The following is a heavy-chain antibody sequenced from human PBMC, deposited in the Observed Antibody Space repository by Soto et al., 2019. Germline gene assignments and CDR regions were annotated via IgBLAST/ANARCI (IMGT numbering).Heavy chain of an antibody. CDR2: INNGGGT. D-gene: IGHD6-19*01. CDR1: QYTFTNFY. Sequence: ASVKVSCKASQYTFTNFYLHWVRQAPGQRPEWMGWINNGGGTIYAQKFQGRLTMTRDTSITTAYMELSRLSSDDPAFYYCATSSDWSPFLDYWGQGTLVTVSS. CDR3: ATSSDWSPFLDY. J-gene: IGHJ4*02. V-gene: IGHV1-2*02.